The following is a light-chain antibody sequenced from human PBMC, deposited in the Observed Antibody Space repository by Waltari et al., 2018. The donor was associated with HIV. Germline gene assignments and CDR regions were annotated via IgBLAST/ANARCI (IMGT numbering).Light chain of an antibody. Sequence: QSALPQPASVSGSPGQSITISCPGTSSDITYDNYVSWYQHQPGKVPKVIISEVTNRPSGVSSRFSGSKSGNTASLTISGLQAEDEADYFCTSYVSSASPEFGGWTRLTVL. CDR3: TSYVSSASPE. V-gene: IGLV2-14*01. CDR2: EVT. J-gene: IGLJ3*02. CDR1: SSDITYDNY.